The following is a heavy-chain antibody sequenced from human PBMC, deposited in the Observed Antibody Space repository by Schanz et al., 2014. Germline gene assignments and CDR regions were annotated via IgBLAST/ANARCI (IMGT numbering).Heavy chain of an antibody. CDR3: AKGKSEVRGIILDY. J-gene: IGHJ4*02. CDR1: GFTFSDYY. Sequence: QVQLVESGGGLVKPGGSLRLSCAASGFTFSDYYMSWIRQAPGRGLEWVSGITRQGTTYYADFVKGRFSISRDLSSNTLYLQMNSLRADDTALYDCAKGKSEVRGIILDYWGQGTMVVVSS. CDR2: ITRQGTT. D-gene: IGHD3-10*01. V-gene: IGHV3-11*01.